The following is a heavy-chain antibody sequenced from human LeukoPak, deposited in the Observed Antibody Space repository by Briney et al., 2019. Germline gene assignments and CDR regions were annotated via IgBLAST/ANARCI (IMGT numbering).Heavy chain of an antibody. D-gene: IGHD1-26*01. J-gene: IGHJ5*02. CDR1: GYMFIAYY. Sequence: ASVKVSCKASGYMFIAYYMHWVRQAPGQGLEWMGWINPNSGGTAYAQKFQGRLTMTRDTSISTAYMELNRLKSDDTAVYYCARDNSVGDNAWWFDPWGQGTLVTVSS. CDR2: INPNSGGT. CDR3: ARDNSVGDNAWWFDP. V-gene: IGHV1-2*02.